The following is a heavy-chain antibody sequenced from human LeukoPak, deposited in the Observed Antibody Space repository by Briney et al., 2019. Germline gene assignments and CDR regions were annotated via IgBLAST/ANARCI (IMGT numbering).Heavy chain of an antibody. J-gene: IGHJ4*02. D-gene: IGHD3-3*01. CDR1: GGSFSGYY. CDR3: ARGKDFWSGYNY. CDR2: INHSGST. V-gene: IGHV4-34*01. Sequence: SETLSLTCAVYGGSFSGYYWSWIRQPPGKGLEWNGEINHSGSTNYNPSLKSRVTISVDTSKNQFSLKLSSVTAADTAVYYCARGKDFWSGYNYWGQGTLVTVSS.